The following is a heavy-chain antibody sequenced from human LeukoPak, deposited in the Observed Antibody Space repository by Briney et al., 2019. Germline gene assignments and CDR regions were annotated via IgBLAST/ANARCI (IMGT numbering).Heavy chain of an antibody. J-gene: IGHJ4*02. CDR3: ARERRGTHDY. Sequence: SGGSLRLSCAASGFTFDDYGMSWDRQATGKGLEWVSGINWNGGSTGYADSVKGRFTISRDNAKNSLYLQMNSLRAEDTALYYCARERRGTHDYWGQGTLVTVSS. CDR2: INWNGGST. V-gene: IGHV3-20*04. D-gene: IGHD1-1*01. CDR1: GFTFDDYG.